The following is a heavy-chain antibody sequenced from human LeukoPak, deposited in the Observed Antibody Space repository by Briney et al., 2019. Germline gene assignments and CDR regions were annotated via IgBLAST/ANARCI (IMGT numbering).Heavy chain of an antibody. J-gene: IGHJ4*02. CDR2: INTNSGGT. Sequence: ASVKLSCKASGYTFTGYYMHWGRQAPGQGVEWMGWINTNSGGTNYAQKFQGRVTMTRDTSISTAYMELSRLRSDDTAVYYCARDFIVGATCFDYWGQGTLVTVSS. CDR3: ARDFIVGATCFDY. CDR1: GYTFTGYY. D-gene: IGHD1-26*01. V-gene: IGHV1-2*02.